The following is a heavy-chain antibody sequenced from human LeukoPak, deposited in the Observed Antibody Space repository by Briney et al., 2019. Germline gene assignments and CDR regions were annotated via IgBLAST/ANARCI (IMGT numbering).Heavy chain of an antibody. D-gene: IGHD5-12*01. CDR1: GGSISSGSYY. Sequence: PSETLSLTCTVSGGSISSGSYYWSWIRQPAGKGLEWIGRIYTSGSTNYNPSLKSRVTISVDTSKNQFSLRLTSVTAADTAVYYCARGISDGGYAPIFDPWGQGTLVTVSS. CDR3: ARGISDGGYAPIFDP. J-gene: IGHJ5*02. CDR2: IYTSGST. V-gene: IGHV4-61*02.